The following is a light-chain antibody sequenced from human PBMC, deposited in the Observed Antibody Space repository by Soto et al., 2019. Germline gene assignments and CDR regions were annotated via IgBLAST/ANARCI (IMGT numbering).Light chain of an antibody. V-gene: IGKV1-39*01. CDR3: QHYNSYSEA. CDR1: ASISNY. J-gene: IGKJ1*01. CDR2: AAS. Sequence: DIRMTQSPSSLSASVGDRVTITCRASASISNYLNWYQQTPGKAPNLLIYAASGLQSGVPSRFSGSGSGTDFTLTISNLQPEDFATYYCQHYNSYSEAFGQGTKVDSK.